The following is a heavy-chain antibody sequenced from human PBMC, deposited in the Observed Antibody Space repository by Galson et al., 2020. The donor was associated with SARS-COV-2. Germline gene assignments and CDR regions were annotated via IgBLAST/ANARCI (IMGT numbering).Heavy chain of an antibody. V-gene: IGHV4-34*01. CDR2: INHRGSS. CDR1: GGSFSDYY. CDR3: PRGTITAFAVLIVLPSPGYFDF. J-gene: IGHJ4*02. Sequence: PSETLSLTCAVYGGSFSDYYWTWIRQPPGKGLEWIGEINHRGSSKYNPSLKSRVTMSVDTSKNQFSLRLSSLTAADTAVYYCPRGTITAFAVLIVLPSPGYFDFWGRGTLVTVSS. D-gene: IGHD3-3*01.